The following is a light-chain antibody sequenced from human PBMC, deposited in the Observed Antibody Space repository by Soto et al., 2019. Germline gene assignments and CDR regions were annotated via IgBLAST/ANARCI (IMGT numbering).Light chain of an antibody. J-gene: IGKJ1*01. CDR1: QSISSY. Sequence: DIQMTQSPSFLSASVGDRVTITCRASQSISSYLNWYQQKPGKAPKLLIYAASSLQSGFPPRFSGSGSGTDFTLHISSLQAADVATYYCHQSYISPQTFGHATQVEIK. CDR3: HQSYISPQT. CDR2: AAS. V-gene: IGKV1-39*01.